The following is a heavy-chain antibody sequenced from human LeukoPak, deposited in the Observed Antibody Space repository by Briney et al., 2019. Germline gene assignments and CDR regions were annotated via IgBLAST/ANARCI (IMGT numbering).Heavy chain of an antibody. V-gene: IGHV3-23*01. CDR1: GFTFSSYA. CDR2: ISGSGGST. D-gene: IGHD3-3*01. CDR3: AKDGDFVLHFLEWPITMDV. Sequence: GGSLRLFCAASGFTFSSYAMSWVRQAPGKGLEWVSVISGSGGSTYYADPVKGRFTISRDNSKNTLYLQMNSLRAEDTAVYYCAKDGDFVLHFLEWPITMDVWGKGTTVTVSS. J-gene: IGHJ6*03.